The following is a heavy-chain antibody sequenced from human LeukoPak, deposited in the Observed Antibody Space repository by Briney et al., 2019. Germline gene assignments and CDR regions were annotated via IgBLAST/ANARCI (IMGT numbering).Heavy chain of an antibody. CDR3: AKDTTAWWYHRAYMDV. Sequence: GGSLRLSCAASGFTFSSYAMSWVRQAPGGGLEWVSAISGSGDTTYHADSVKGRFTISRDNSENRLSLQMESLRAEDTAVYFCAKDTTAWWYHRAYMDVWGKGTTVTVSS. J-gene: IGHJ6*03. D-gene: IGHD2-15*01. CDR2: ISGSGDTT. V-gene: IGHV3-23*01. CDR1: GFTFSSYA.